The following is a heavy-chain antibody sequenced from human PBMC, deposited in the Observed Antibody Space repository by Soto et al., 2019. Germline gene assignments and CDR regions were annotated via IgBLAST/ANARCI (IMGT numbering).Heavy chain of an antibody. Sequence: QVQLVESGGGVVQPGRSLRLSCAASGFTFSSYAMHWVRQAPGKGLEWVAVISYDGSNKYYADSVKGRFTISRDNSKNTMHLQMNSLRAEDTAVYYCARDRLRYNWNDFPYYCYGIDVWGQGTTVTVSS. CDR3: ARDRLRYNWNDFPYYCYGIDV. V-gene: IGHV3-30-3*01. CDR2: ISYDGSNK. J-gene: IGHJ6*02. CDR1: GFTFSSYA. D-gene: IGHD1-1*01.